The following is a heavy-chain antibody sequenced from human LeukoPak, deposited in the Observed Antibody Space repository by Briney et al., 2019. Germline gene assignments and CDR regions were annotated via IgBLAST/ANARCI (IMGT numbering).Heavy chain of an antibody. J-gene: IGHJ4*02. V-gene: IGHV3-74*01. CDR1: GFTFSSYW. CDR2: INSDGSST. CDR3: AKGGALSLTQAFDY. Sequence: GGSLRLSCAASGFTFSSYWMHWVRQAPGKGLVWVSRINSDGSSTSYADSVKGRFTISRDNAKNSLYLQMNSLRAEDTALYYCAKGGALSLTQAFDYWGQGTLVTVSS.